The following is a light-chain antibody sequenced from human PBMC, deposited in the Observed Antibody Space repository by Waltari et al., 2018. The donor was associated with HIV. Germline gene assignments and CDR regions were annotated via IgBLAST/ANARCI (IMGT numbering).Light chain of an antibody. Sequence: QSVLTQPPSASGTPGQRVTISCSGSSSNIENDNVYWYQQFPGAAPKLLIYKDTQRPSGVPDRFTGSKSGTSASLAIGGLRSEDEADYYCVGWDSRLSGYVFGSGTKVTVL. CDR3: VGWDSRLSGYV. J-gene: IGLJ1*01. V-gene: IGLV1-47*01. CDR1: SSNIENDN. CDR2: KDT.